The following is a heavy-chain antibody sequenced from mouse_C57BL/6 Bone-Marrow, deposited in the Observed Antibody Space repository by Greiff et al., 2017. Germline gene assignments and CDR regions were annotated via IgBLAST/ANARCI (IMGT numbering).Heavy chain of an antibody. D-gene: IGHD1-1*01. V-gene: IGHV3-6*01. Sequence: VQLKESGPGLVKPSQSLSLTCSVTGYSITSGYYWNWIRQFPGNKLEWMGYIRYDGSNNYNPSLKNRISITRDTSKNQFFLKLNSVTTEDTATYYCARFPTTVVDYWGQGTTLTVSS. CDR2: IRYDGSN. CDR3: ARFPTTVVDY. CDR1: GYSITSGYY. J-gene: IGHJ2*01.